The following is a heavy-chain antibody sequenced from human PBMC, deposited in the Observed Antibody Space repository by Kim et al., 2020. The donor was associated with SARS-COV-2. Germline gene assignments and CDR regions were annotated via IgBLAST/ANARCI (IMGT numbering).Heavy chain of an antibody. Sequence: GESLKISCKASGYRFTSYWIAWVRQMPGKGLEWMGVIHPIDSDTKYSPSFQGQVTISADKSISTAYLQWSSLKASDSAMFFCARPVDPALVDAFDIWGQGPMVTVSS. CDR3: ARPVDPALVDAFDI. CDR1: GYRFTSYW. V-gene: IGHV5-51*01. J-gene: IGHJ3*02. CDR2: IHPIDSDT. D-gene: IGHD5-18*01.